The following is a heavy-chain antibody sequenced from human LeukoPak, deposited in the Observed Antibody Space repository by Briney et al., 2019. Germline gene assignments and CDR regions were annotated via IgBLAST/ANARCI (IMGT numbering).Heavy chain of an antibody. CDR3: ASPPFGVAFGAIDI. D-gene: IGHD3-3*01. V-gene: IGHV4-38-2*01. CDR1: GYSISSGYY. Sequence: SETLSLTCAVSGYSISSGYYWGWIRQPPGKGLEWIGSIYHSGSTYYNPSLKSRVTISVDTSKNQFSLKLSSVTAADTAVYYCASPPFGVAFGAIDIWGQGTTVTVSS. CDR2: IYHSGST. J-gene: IGHJ3*02.